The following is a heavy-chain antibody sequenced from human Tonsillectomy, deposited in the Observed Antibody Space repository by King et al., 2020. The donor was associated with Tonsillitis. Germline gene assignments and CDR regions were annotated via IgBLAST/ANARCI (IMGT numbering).Heavy chain of an antibody. CDR2: ISGSGGST. CDR1: GFTFSSYA. CDR3: AKGGCSSTSCYYDCDY. D-gene: IGHD2-2*01. J-gene: IGHJ4*02. V-gene: IGHV3-23*04. Sequence: VQLVESGGGLVQPGGSLRLSCAASGFTFSSYAMSWVRQAPGKGLEWVSAISGSGGSTYYAESVKGRVTISRDNSKNTLYLQMNSLRAEETAVYYCAKGGCSSTSCYYDCDYWGQGTLVTVSS.